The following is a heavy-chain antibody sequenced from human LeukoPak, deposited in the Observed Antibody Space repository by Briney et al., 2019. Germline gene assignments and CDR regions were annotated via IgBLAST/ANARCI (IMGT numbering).Heavy chain of an antibody. CDR2: IKPDGSDK. J-gene: IGHJ4*02. Sequence: GGSLRLSCAAAGFTFSSYWMSWVRQAPGKGLEWVANIKPDGSDKYSVDSVKGRFTISRDNAKNTLYLQMNSLRAEDTAVYYCGRGDGWVLDYWGQGTLVTVSS. CDR1: GFTFSSYW. D-gene: IGHD5-24*01. CDR3: GRGDGWVLDY. V-gene: IGHV3-7*01.